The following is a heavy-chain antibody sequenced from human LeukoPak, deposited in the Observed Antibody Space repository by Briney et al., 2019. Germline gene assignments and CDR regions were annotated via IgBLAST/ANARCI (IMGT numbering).Heavy chain of an antibody. CDR3: ASLGQQEPPH. CDR1: VFTFDDYG. D-gene: IGHD6-13*01. V-gene: IGHV3-20*04. Sequence: GGSLRLSCAASVFTFDDYGMSWVRQAPGKGLEWVSGINWNGGSTGYADSVKGRFTISRDNAKNSLYLQMNSLRAEDTALYYCASLGQQEPPHWGQGTLVTVSS. J-gene: IGHJ4*02. CDR2: INWNGGST.